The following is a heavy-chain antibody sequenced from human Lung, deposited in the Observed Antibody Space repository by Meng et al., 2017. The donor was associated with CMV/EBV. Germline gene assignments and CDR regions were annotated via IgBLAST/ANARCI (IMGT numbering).Heavy chain of an antibody. J-gene: IGHJ4*02. CDR3: ATYSSSDTGFDN. D-gene: IGHD6-6*01. CDR1: AYTFTTYV. V-gene: IGHV1-69*05. Sequence: CKAFAYTFTTYVINWVRQAPGQGLEWMGMLIPLVGSADYAQKFQGRVTITTDESTTTAYMELNSLRSEDTAVFFCATYSSSDTGFDNWGQGTLVTVSS. CDR2: LIPLVGSA.